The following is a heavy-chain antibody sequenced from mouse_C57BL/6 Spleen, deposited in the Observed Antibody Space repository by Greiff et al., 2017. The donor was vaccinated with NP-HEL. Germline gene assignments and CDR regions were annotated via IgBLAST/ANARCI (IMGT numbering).Heavy chain of an antibody. CDR2: IYPGGGDT. CDR3: ARSLDYGSSYGYFDV. Sequence: QVQLQQSGPELVKPGASVKISCKASGYAFSSSWMNWVKQRPGQGLEWIGRIYPGGGDTNYNGKFKGKATLTVDKSSSTAYMQLSSLTSEDSAVYFCARSLDYGSSYGYFDVWGTGTTVTVSS. V-gene: IGHV1-82*01. CDR1: GYAFSSSW. D-gene: IGHD1-1*01. J-gene: IGHJ1*03.